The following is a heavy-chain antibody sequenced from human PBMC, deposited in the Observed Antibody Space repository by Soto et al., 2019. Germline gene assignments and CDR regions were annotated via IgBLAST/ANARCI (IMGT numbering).Heavy chain of an antibody. Sequence: SETLSLTCTVSGGSISSYYWSWIRQPPGKGLEWIGYIYYSGSTNYNPSLNSRVTISVDTSKNQFSLKLSSVTAADTAVYYCASSEGAGYPYYYYGMDVWGQGTTVTVSS. V-gene: IGHV4-59*01. CDR1: GGSISSYY. D-gene: IGHD3-9*01. CDR3: ASSEGAGYPYYYYGMDV. J-gene: IGHJ6*02. CDR2: IYYSGST.